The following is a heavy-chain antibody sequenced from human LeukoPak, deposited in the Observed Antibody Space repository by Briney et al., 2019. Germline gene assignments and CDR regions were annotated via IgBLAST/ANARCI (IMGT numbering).Heavy chain of an antibody. V-gene: IGHV1-2*02. Sequence: ASVKVSCKASVYTFDDEYIHWVRQAPGLGLEWMGWITLKNGDTNYAQRFQGRVTMTRDTSISTAYMELRRLRSDDSAVYYCARRVQKLVATSWFDPWGQGTLVTVSS. CDR3: ARRVQKLVATSWFDP. J-gene: IGHJ5*02. CDR2: ITLKNGDT. D-gene: IGHD5-12*01. CDR1: VYTFDDEY.